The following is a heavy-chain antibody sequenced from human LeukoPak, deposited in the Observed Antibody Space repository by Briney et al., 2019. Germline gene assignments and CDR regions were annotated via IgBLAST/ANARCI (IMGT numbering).Heavy chain of an antibody. CDR3: ASNSFDYYGSGSYSLDY. CDR2: INHSGST. D-gene: IGHD3-10*01. V-gene: IGHV4-39*07. J-gene: IGHJ4*02. CDR1: GDSIRNSSYY. Sequence: SETLSLTCTVSGDSIRNSSYYWRWVRQPPGTGLEWIGEINHSGSTNYNPSLKSRVTISVDTSKNQFSLKLSSVTAADTAVYYCASNSFDYYGSGSYSLDYWGQGTLVTVSS.